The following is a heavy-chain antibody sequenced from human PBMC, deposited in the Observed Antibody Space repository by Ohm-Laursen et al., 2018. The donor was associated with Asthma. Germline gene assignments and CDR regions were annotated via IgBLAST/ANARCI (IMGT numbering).Heavy chain of an antibody. D-gene: IGHD4-17*01. CDR3: ARDPPVTTMTTGEYFDF. Sequence: GSLRLSCAASGFTFSNYYMSWIRQAPGKGLEWVSYISTTSNTIYYADSVKGRFTISRDNAKSSLYLQMNNLRADDTAVYYCARDPPVTTMTTGEYFDFWGHGTPVTVSS. V-gene: IGHV3-11*01. CDR1: GFTFSNYY. CDR2: ISTTSNTI. J-gene: IGHJ4*01.